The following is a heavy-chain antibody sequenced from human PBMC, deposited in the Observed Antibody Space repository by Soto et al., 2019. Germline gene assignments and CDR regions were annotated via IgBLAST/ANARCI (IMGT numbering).Heavy chain of an antibody. CDR3: ARGSVVAATPLDY. J-gene: IGHJ4*02. CDR2: IIPIFGTA. Sequence: QVQLVQSGAEVKKPGSSVKVSCKASGGTFSSYAISWVRQAPGQGLEWMGGIIPIFGTANYAQKFQGRVTIPADESTTTAYMELSSLRSEATAGYYCARGSVVAATPLDYWGQGTLVTVSS. V-gene: IGHV1-69*12. D-gene: IGHD2-15*01. CDR1: GGTFSSYA.